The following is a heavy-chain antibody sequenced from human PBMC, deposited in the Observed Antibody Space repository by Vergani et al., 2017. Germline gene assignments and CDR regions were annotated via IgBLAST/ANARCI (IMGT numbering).Heavy chain of an antibody. CDR1: GASIDSFY. Sequence: QVKLQESGPGLVRPSETLSLKCSVSGASIDSFYWSWIRQSPGKGLDWIGYVFRNGNVNYNPSFNFRVAIDTSNNELSLRVTSVTAADTAVYYCARDFGGEWYFDLWGRGATVTVSS. V-gene: IGHV4-4*08. CDR3: ARDFGGEWYFDL. CDR2: VFRNGNV. D-gene: IGHD4-23*01. J-gene: IGHJ2*01.